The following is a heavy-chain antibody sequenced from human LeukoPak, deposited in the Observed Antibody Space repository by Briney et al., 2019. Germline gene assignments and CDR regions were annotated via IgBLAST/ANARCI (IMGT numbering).Heavy chain of an antibody. D-gene: IGHD6-6*01. J-gene: IGHJ4*03. CDR3: ATRSSTLAAARCFDD. CDR1: GESFSAYF. Sequence: NPSETLSLTRAVHGESFSAYFWSWIRQVPGKGLEWIGEIDHRGSSNYNPPLKSRATISVDTSKNHFSLSLTSVTAADTAVYYCATRSSTLAAARCFDDWGQGTVVTVSS. CDR2: IDHRGSS. V-gene: IGHV4-34*01.